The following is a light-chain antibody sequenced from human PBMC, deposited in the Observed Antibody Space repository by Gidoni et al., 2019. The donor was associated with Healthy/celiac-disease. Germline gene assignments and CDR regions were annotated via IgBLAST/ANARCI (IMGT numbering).Light chain of an antibody. Sequence: SSELTQDPALSVALGQTVRITCQGDSLRRYYASWYQQKPGQAPVLVIYGKNNRPSGIPERFSGSSSGNTASLTITGAQAEDEADDYCNSRDSSGNHLRVFGGGTKLTVL. J-gene: IGLJ3*02. CDR1: SLRRYY. V-gene: IGLV3-19*01. CDR3: NSRDSSGNHLRV. CDR2: GKN.